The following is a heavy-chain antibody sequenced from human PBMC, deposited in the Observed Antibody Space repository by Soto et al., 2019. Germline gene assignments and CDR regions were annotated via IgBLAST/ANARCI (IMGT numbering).Heavy chain of an antibody. CDR2: ILYDGSKK. CDR1: GFTFSTYA. D-gene: IGHD1-1*01. CDR3: ARVNIAWNDVGAMDV. V-gene: IGHV3-30-3*01. J-gene: IGHJ6*02. Sequence: QVQLVESGGGAVQPGRSLRLSCAASGFTFSTYAMHWVRQAPGKGLEWVAVILYDGSKKDYADSVKGRFTISRDNSKNTLYLHMNSLSAEDTAVYYFARVNIAWNDVGAMDVWGQGTTVTVSS.